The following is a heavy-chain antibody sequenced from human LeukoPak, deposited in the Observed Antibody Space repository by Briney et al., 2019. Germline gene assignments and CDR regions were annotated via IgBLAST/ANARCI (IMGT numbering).Heavy chain of an antibody. Sequence: PGGSLRLSCAASGFTFSSYAMSWVRQAPGKGLEWVSAISGSGGSTYYADSVEGRFTISRDNSKNTLYLQMNSLRAEDTAVYYCAKDLGGYDILTGYYVDYAFDIWGQGTMVTVSS. J-gene: IGHJ3*02. CDR3: AKDLGGYDILTGYYVDYAFDI. CDR2: ISGSGGST. D-gene: IGHD3-9*01. V-gene: IGHV3-23*01. CDR1: GFTFSSYA.